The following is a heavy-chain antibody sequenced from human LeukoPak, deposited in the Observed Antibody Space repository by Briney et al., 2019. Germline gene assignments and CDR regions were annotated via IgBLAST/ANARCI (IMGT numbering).Heavy chain of an antibody. CDR3: ARLSGTYSRGGDH. CDR2: ISGSGYAI. Sequence: PGGSLRLSCTASGFTFSDFHMSWIRQAPGKGLEWVSHISGSGYAIHHPGSVKGRFTISRDNTKNSLYLQMNSLRVEDSAVYYCARLSGTYSRGGDHWGQGTLVTVSS. V-gene: IGHV3-11*01. D-gene: IGHD1-26*01. CDR1: GFTFSDFH. J-gene: IGHJ4*02.